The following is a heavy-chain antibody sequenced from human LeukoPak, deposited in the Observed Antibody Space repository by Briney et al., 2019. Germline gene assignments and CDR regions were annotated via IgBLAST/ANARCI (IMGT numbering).Heavy chain of an antibody. J-gene: IGHJ4*02. Sequence: ASVKVSCKASGGTFSSYAISWVRQAPGQGLEWMGWISAYNGNTNYAQKLQGRVTMTTDTSTSTAYMELRSLRSDDTAVYYCARGLPEWLPHPTDYWGQGTLVTVSS. V-gene: IGHV1-18*01. D-gene: IGHD5-12*01. CDR2: ISAYNGNT. CDR3: ARGLPEWLPHPTDY. CDR1: GGTFSSYA.